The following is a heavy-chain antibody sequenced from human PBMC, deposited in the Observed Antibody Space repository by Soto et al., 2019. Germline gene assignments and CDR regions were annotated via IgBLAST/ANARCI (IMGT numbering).Heavy chain of an antibody. CDR2: IYKIGST. CDR3: ATGTYTSGWLHFFDY. V-gene: IGHV4-4*09. Sequence: SETLSLTCTVSGGSISGNYWSWIRQPPGKGLEWIGYIYKIGSTNYNPSLKSRVTISIDTSKSQFSLNLTSATAADTAVYYCATGTYTSGWLHFFDYWGQGTLVTVSS. J-gene: IGHJ4*02. D-gene: IGHD6-19*01. CDR1: GGSISGNY.